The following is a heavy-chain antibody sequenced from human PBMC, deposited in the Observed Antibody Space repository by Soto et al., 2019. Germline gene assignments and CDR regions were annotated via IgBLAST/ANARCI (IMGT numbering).Heavy chain of an antibody. Sequence: ASVKVSCKASGGTFSSYAISWVRQAPGQGLEWMGGIIPIFGTANYAQKFQGWVTMTRDTSISTAYMELSRLRSDDTAVYYCARERRAVAGAFDIWGQGTMVTVSS. CDR1: GGTFSSYA. D-gene: IGHD6-19*01. CDR3: ARERRAVAGAFDI. J-gene: IGHJ3*02. V-gene: IGHV1-69*05. CDR2: IIPIFGTA.